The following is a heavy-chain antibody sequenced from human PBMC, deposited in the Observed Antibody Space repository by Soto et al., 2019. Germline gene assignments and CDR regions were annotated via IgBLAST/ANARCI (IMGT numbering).Heavy chain of an antibody. CDR3: ARGYCSGGTCYRFNFDY. CDR1: GGSISSYY. J-gene: IGHJ4*02. V-gene: IGHV4-59*01. D-gene: IGHD2-15*01. CDR2: IYYSGST. Sequence: SETLSLTCTVSGGSISSYYWSWIRQPPGKGLEWIGYIYYSGSTNYNPSLKSRATISVDTSKNQFSLKLSSVTAADTAVYYCARGYCSGGTCYRFNFDYWGQGTLVTVS.